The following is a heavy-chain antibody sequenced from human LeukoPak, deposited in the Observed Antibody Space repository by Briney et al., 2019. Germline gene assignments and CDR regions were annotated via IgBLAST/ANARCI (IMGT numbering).Heavy chain of an antibody. CDR2: IYYSGST. CDR1: GGSISSSSYY. V-gene: IGHV4-39*01. CDR3: ARLTPDTAMVVDY. Sequence: PSETLSLTCTVSGGSISSSSYYWGWIRQPPGKGLEWIGGIYYSGSTYYNPSLKSRVTISVDTSKNQFSLKLSSVTAADTAVYYCARLTPDTAMVVDYWGQGTLVTVSS. J-gene: IGHJ4*02. D-gene: IGHD5-18*01.